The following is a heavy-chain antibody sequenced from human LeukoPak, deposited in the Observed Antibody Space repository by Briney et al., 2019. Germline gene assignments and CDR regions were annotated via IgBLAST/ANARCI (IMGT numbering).Heavy chain of an antibody. D-gene: IGHD2-15*01. CDR1: GFTFSSYG. CDR2: ISYDGSNK. CDR3: ARDGLPCSGGSCYSDAFDI. V-gene: IGHV3-30*04. J-gene: IGHJ3*02. Sequence: PGGSLRLSCAASGFTFSSYGMHWVRQAPGKGLEWVAVISYDGSNKYYADSVKGRFTISRDNSKNTLYLQMNSLRAEDTAVYYCARDGLPCSGGSCYSDAFDIWGQVTMVTVSS.